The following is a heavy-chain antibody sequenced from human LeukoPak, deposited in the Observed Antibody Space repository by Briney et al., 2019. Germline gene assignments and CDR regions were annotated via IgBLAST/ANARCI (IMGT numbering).Heavy chain of an antibody. CDR2: IYYSGST. CDR3: ARDGARLTGTYGMDV. V-gene: IGHV4-61*01. J-gene: IGHJ6*02. CDR1: GGSISSSNYY. D-gene: IGHD4-17*01. Sequence: SETLSLTCTVSGGSISSSNYYWSWIRQPPGKGLEWIGFIYYSGSTDQNPSLRSRATISLDTSKNQFSLRLSSVTAADTAVYYCARDGARLTGTYGMDVWGHGTTVTVSS.